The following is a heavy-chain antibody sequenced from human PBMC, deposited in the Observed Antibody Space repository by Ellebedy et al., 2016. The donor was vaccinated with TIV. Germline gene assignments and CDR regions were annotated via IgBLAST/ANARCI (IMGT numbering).Heavy chain of an antibody. CDR1: GFTFSNYW. D-gene: IGHD1-1*01. CDR2: IKQDGSEK. J-gene: IGHJ6*03. Sequence: GGSLRLSCGTSGFTFSNYWMTWVRQAPGKGLEWVANIKQDGSEKYYVDSVKGRFSISRDNAKNSLYLQMNSLTDEDTAVYYCARDSRYNWNDWDYYHMDVWGKGTTVTVSS. CDR3: ARDSRYNWNDWDYYHMDV. V-gene: IGHV3-7*01.